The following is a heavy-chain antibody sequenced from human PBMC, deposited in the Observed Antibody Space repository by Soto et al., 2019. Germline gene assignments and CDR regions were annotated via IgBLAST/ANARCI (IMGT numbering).Heavy chain of an antibody. J-gene: IGHJ6*02. V-gene: IGHV4-4*02. Sequence: SETLALTCAVSGGSISSSNWWSWVRQPPGKGLEWIGEIYHSGRTNCNPSLKSRVTISVDKSKNQFSLKLSSVTAADTAVYYCARGRNRDFWSGYYTGIATGSRYVMDVWGQGTTVSVSS. D-gene: IGHD3-3*01. CDR2: IYHSGRT. CDR3: ARGRNRDFWSGYYTGIATGSRYVMDV. CDR1: GGSISSSNW.